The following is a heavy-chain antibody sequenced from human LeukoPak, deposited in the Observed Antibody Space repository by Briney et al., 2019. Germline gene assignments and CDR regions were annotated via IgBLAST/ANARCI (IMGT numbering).Heavy chain of an antibody. CDR3: TRDRAWNYFDY. V-gene: IGHV3-30*03. D-gene: IGHD3-3*01. J-gene: IGHJ4*02. CDR2: ISNDGSRK. Sequence: GGSLGLSCAPSGFTFSRHGMHWVRQAPGKGLEWVAIISNDGSRKYYAHSVEGRFTISRDNSKNTLYLQMDSLRAEDTAVHYCTRDRAWNYFDYWGQGTLVTVSS. CDR1: GFTFSRHG.